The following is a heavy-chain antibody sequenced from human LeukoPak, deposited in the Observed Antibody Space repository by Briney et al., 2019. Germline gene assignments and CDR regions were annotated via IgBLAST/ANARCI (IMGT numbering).Heavy chain of an antibody. J-gene: IGHJ1*01. CDR3: AKLGRIAVAGTTEYFQH. Sequence: GGSLRLSCAASGVTFSSYGMHWVRHAPGKGLEWVAVISYDGSNKYYADSVKGRFTISRDNSKNTLCLRMNSLRAEDTAVYYCAKLGRIAVAGTTEYFQHWGQGTLVTVSS. V-gene: IGHV3-30*18. CDR1: GVTFSSYG. CDR2: ISYDGSNK. D-gene: IGHD6-19*01.